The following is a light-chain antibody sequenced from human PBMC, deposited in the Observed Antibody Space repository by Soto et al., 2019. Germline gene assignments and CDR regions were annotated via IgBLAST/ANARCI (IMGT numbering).Light chain of an antibody. CDR2: GVS. V-gene: IGLV2-14*03. J-gene: IGLJ1*01. CDR1: SSDVGAYKY. Sequence: QSVLTQPASVSGSPGQSSTISCTGTSSDVGAYKYVSWYQQHPGKAPKLIIYGVSNRPSGVSNRFSGSKSGNTAFLTISGLQPEDEADYYCSSFTVTTTLDVFGTGTKVTVL. CDR3: SSFTVTTTLDV.